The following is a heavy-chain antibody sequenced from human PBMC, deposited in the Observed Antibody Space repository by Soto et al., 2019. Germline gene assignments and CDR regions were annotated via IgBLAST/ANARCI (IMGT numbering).Heavy chain of an antibody. Sequence: PGGSLRLSCAASGFTSVDYAMHWVRQAPVKGLEWVSGISWNSGSIGYADSVKGRFTISRDNAKNSLYLQMNSLRAEDTALYYCAKVQEGRYFLDAFDIWGQGTMVTVSS. V-gene: IGHV3-9*02. D-gene: IGHD3-9*01. CDR3: AKVQEGRYFLDAFDI. CDR2: ISWNSGSI. CDR1: GFTSVDYA. J-gene: IGHJ3*02.